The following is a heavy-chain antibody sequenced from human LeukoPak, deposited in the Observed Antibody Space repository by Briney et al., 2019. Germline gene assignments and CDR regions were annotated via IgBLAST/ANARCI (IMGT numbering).Heavy chain of an antibody. CDR1: GFTFSSYW. V-gene: IGHV3-74*01. CDR3: GRGQGHGFDI. Sequence: TGGSLRLSCAASGFTFSSYWMHWVRQAPGKGLVWVSGINSDGSSTRYADSVKGRFTISRDNAKNTLYLQMNSLRAEDTAVYHCGRGQGHGFDIWGQGTMVAVSS. J-gene: IGHJ3*02. CDR2: INSDGSST.